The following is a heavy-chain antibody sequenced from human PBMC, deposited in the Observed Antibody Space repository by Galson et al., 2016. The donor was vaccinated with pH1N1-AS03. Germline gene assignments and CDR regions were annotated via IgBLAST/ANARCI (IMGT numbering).Heavy chain of an antibody. CDR3: ARWSNDYGSY. CDR1: GYSFPSHW. D-gene: IGHD4-17*01. CDR2: IYPSDSDT. V-gene: IGHV5-51*01. J-gene: IGHJ4*02. Sequence: QSGAEVKKPGESLKISCKGSGYSFPSHWIAWVRQMPGKGLEWMGIIYPSDSDTRYNSSFQGQVTISADTSISTAYLQWNSLNASDTAIYYCARWSNDYGSYCGQGTLVTVSS.